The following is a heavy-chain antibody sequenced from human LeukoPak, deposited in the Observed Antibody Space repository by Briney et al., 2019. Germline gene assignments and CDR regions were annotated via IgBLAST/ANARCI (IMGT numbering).Heavy chain of an antibody. D-gene: IGHD4-23*01. CDR2: LKQDGSVK. J-gene: IGHJ4*02. V-gene: IGHV3-7*01. CDR1: GFTFSTYW. Sequence: QSGGSLRLSCVAPGFTFSTYWMSWVRQAPGKGLEWVANLKQDGSVKHYVDSVKGRFTISRDNAKNSLYLQMTNLRAEDAAVYYCATSADSPGNSWGQGTLITVSS. CDR3: ATSADSPGNS.